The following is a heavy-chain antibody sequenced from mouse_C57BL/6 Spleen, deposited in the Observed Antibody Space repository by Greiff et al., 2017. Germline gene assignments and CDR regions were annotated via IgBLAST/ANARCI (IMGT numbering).Heavy chain of an antibody. CDR3: AREEVGFDY. V-gene: IGHV1-61*01. CDR2: IYPSDSET. J-gene: IGHJ2*01. Sequence: QVQLQQPGAELVRPGSSVKLSCKASGYTFTSYWMAWVKQRPGQGLEWIGNIYPSDSETHYNQKFKDKATLTVDKSSSTAYMQLSSLTSEDSAVYYCAREEVGFDYWGQGTTLTVSS. D-gene: IGHD1-1*02. CDR1: GYTFTSYW.